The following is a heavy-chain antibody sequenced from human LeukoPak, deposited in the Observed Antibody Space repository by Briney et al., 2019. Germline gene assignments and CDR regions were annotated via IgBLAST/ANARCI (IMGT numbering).Heavy chain of an antibody. CDR3: ARASDPWELQPHAFDI. V-gene: IGHV4-4*02. CDR2: IYHSGST. J-gene: IGHJ3*02. CDR1: GGSISSSNW. D-gene: IGHD1-26*01. Sequence: PTETLSHTCAVSGGSISSSNWWSWVRQPPGKGLEWIGEIYHSGSTNYNPSLKSRVTISVDKSKNQFSLKLSSVTAADTAVYYCARASDPWELQPHAFDIWGQGTMVTVSS.